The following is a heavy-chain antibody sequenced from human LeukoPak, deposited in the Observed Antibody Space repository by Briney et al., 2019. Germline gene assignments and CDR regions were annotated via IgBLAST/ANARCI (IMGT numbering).Heavy chain of an antibody. Sequence: PGGSLRLSCAASGFTFSSYSMNWVRQAPGKGLEWVSSISSSSSYIYYADSVKGRFTISRDNAKNSLYLQMNSLRAEDTAVYYCARDQVYYDYVWGSYRLDYWGQGTLVTVSS. CDR2: ISSSSSYI. CDR1: GFTFSSYS. D-gene: IGHD3-16*02. CDR3: ARDQVYYDYVWGSYRLDY. J-gene: IGHJ4*02. V-gene: IGHV3-21*01.